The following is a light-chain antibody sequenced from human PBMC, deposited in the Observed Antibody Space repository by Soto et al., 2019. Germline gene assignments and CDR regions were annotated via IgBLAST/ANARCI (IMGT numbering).Light chain of an antibody. J-gene: IGKJ1*01. Sequence: IVMTPSPATLSVSPGATATLSCRASQRVGINLAWYQQKPGQAPRLLIYGASSRATGIPDRFSGSGSGTDFTLTISRLEPEDFAVYYCQQYGSSGTFGQGTKVDIK. V-gene: IGKV3-20*01. CDR1: QRVGIN. CDR2: GAS. CDR3: QQYGSSGT.